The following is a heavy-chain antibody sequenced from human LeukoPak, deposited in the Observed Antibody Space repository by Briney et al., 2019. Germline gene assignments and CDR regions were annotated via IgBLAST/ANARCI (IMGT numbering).Heavy chain of an antibody. CDR3: AKEHNSGWPTFDS. CDR2: IRRDGTYT. D-gene: IGHD6-19*01. Sequence: GGSLRLSCAASGFTFNGYSVHWVRQAPGKGLEWVSLIRRDGTYTLYADSVKGRFTISRDNSKNSLYLQMNSLGTEDTALYYCAKEHNSGWPTFDSWGQGTLVTVSS. V-gene: IGHV3-43*01. J-gene: IGHJ4*02. CDR1: GFTFNGYS.